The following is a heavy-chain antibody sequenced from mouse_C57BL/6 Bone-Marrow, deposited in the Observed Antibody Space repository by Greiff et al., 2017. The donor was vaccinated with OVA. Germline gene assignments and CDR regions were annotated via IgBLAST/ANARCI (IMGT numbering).Heavy chain of an antibody. D-gene: IGHD1-1*01. CDR2: IDPSDSYT. CDR3: ARNYLAWFAY. J-gene: IGHJ3*01. V-gene: IGHV1-50*01. Sequence: VKLQQPGAELVKPGASVKLSCKASGYTFTSYWMQWVKQRPGQGLEWIGEIDPSDSYTNYNQKFKGKATLTVDTSSSTAYMQLSSLTSEDSAVYYCARNYLAWFAYWGQGTLVTVSA. CDR1: GYTFTSYW.